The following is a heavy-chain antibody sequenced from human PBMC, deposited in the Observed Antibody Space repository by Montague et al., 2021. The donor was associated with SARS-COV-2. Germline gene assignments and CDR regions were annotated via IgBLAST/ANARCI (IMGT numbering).Heavy chain of an antibody. CDR1: GFTFSSCA. Sequence: SLRLSCAASGFTFSSCAMSWVRQAPGQGLEWVSGISSSGGHTYYADSVKGRSTISRDNSKNTLYLQMNSLGAEDTAVYYCAKDRGGNSDWYFDLWGRGTLVIGSS. J-gene: IGHJ2*01. D-gene: IGHD4-23*01. V-gene: IGHV3-23*01. CDR2: ISSSGGHT. CDR3: AKDRGGNSDWYFDL.